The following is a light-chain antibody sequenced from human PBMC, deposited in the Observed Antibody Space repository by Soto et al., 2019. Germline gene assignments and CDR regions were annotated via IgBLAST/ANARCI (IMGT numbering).Light chain of an antibody. CDR2: GAS. CDR1: QSVSSSY. CDR3: HQYDSSRT. J-gene: IGKJ1*01. Sequence: EIVLTQSPGTLSLSPGERATLSCRASQSVSSSYLAWYQQKPGQAPRLLIYGASSRATGIPDRFSGSGSGTDFTLTITRLEPEDFAVYYCHQYDSSRTFGQGTKVEMK. V-gene: IGKV3-20*01.